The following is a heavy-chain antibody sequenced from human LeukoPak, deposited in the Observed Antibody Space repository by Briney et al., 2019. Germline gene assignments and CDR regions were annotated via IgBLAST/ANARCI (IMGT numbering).Heavy chain of an antibody. V-gene: IGHV3-23*01. D-gene: IGHD3-16*02. CDR1: GFTFSSYA. CDR3: AKAGGRYPPYDY. CDR2: ISGAGDST. J-gene: IGHJ4*02. Sequence: PGGSLRLSCAASGFTFSSYAINWVRQAPGRGLEWVSEISGAGDSTYYADSVKGRFTISRDNSKNTLYLQMNSLRAEDTAVYYCAKAGGRYPPYDYWGQGTLVTVSS.